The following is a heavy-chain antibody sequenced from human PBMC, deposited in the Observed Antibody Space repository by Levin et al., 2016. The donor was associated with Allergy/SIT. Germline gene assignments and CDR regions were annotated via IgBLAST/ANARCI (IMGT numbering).Heavy chain of an antibody. J-gene: IGHJ6*03. D-gene: IGHD3-3*01. V-gene: IGHV4-59*13. CDR2: IYYSGST. CDR3: ARVLGESGYYSYYYYYYMDV. Sequence: PGKGLEWIGYIYYSGSTNYNPSLKSRVTISVDTSKNQFSLKLSSVTAADTAVYYCARVLGESGYYSYYYYYYMDVWGKGTTVTVSS.